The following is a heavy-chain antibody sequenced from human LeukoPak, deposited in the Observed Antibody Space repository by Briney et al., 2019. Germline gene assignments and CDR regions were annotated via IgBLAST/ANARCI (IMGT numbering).Heavy chain of an antibody. V-gene: IGHV4-39*01. CDR2: IYYSGST. Sequence: SETLSLTCTVSGGSISSSSYYWGWIRQPPGKGLEWIGSIYYSGSTYYNPSLKSRVTISVDTSKNQFSLKLSSVTAADTAVYYCGRGGKVEQLVLARWGQGSLVTVSS. CDR3: GRGGKVEQLVLAR. D-gene: IGHD6-13*01. CDR1: GGSISSSSYY. J-gene: IGHJ4*02.